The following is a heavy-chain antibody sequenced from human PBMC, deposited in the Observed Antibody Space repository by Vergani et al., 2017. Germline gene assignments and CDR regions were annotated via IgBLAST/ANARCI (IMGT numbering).Heavy chain of an antibody. Sequence: EVQLLQSGGGVIQPGGSVRLSCAASGFTFSACPMTWVRQAPGKGLEWVSAISARYPSTYYADSVKGLFTISRDNYKNLLYLQRNSLRAEDTAVYYCARGSTYCSSTSCYYHYYMDVWGKGSTVTVSS. CDR3: ARGSTYCSSTSCYYHYYMDV. CDR2: ISARYPST. D-gene: IGHD2-2*01. CDR1: GFTFSACP. J-gene: IGHJ6*03. V-gene: IGHV3-23*01.